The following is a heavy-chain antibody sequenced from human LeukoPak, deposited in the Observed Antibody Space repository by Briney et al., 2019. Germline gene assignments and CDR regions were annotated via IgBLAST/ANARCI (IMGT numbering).Heavy chain of an antibody. CDR1: GFTFCSYG. CDR2: IWYDGSNK. J-gene: IGHJ4*02. CDR3: AKGEVAGPMNFDY. D-gene: IGHD6-19*01. Sequence: GVSLTLSCAASGFTFCSYGRQWGRQAPGKGLEWVAVIWYDGSNKYYADSVKGRFTISRDNSKNTLYLQMNSLRAEDTAVYYCAKGEVAGPMNFDYWGQGTLVTVSS. V-gene: IGHV3-33*06.